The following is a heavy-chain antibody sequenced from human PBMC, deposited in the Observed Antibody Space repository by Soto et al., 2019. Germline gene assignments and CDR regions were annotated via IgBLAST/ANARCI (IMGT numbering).Heavy chain of an antibody. V-gene: IGHV3-9*01. D-gene: IGHD6-25*01. CDR1: GFTFDDYA. J-gene: IGHJ1*01. CDR2: ISWNSGSI. CDR3: AKDIRDSSDGYLQD. Sequence: PGGSLRLSCAASGFTFDDYAMHWVRQAPGKGLEWVSGISWNSGSIGYADSVKGRFTISRDNVKNSLYPQMNSVRAEDTALYYGAKDIRDSSDGYLQDWRQRTLVTVPS.